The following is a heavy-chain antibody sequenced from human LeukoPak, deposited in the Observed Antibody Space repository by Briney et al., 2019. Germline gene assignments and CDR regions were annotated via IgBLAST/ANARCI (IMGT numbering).Heavy chain of an antibody. CDR2: IYYSGSA. CDR3: ARKPIVNSAWYYFDY. V-gene: IGHV4-39*07. Sequence: SETLSLTCTVSGGSVNSGTYYWSWIRQPPGKGLEWIGNIYYSGSAYYNPSLKSRVTMSVDTSKNQFSLRLSSVTAADTAVYYCARKPIVNSAWYYFDYWGQGTLVTVSS. J-gene: IGHJ4*02. D-gene: IGHD3-22*01. CDR1: GGSVNSGTYY.